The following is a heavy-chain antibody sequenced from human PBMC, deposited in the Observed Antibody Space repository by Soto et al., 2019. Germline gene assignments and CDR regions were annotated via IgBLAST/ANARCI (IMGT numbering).Heavy chain of an antibody. Sequence: QVLLVHSGAEVKKPGASVKVSCKASGYTFTSYAIHWVRQAPGQRLEWMGWIDAGNGDTKYSQKFQGRVTITRDTSASTAYMELSSLRSEDSALYFCAIDLTQGSRLGFPFDIWGQGTMVTVSS. CDR2: IDAGNGDT. J-gene: IGHJ3*02. CDR3: AIDLTQGSRLGFPFDI. CDR1: GYTFTSYA. D-gene: IGHD5-12*01. V-gene: IGHV1-3*01.